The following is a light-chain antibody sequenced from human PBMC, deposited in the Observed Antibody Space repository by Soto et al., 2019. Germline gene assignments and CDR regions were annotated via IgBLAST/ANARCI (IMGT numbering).Light chain of an antibody. Sequence: EIVLTQSPCTLSLSPWDRATLSFSASQNLGSGYLAWYQQKPGQAPRILIYAASSRATGIPDRFSGSGSGTDFSLTISRLEPEDFAVYYCQQYDTSPRTFGQGTKVDIK. V-gene: IGKV3-20*01. CDR3: QQYDTSPRT. J-gene: IGKJ1*01. CDR1: QNLGSGY. CDR2: AAS.